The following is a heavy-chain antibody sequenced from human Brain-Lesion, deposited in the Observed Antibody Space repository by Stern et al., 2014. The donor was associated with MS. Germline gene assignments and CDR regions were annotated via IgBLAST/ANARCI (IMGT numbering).Heavy chain of an antibody. J-gene: IGHJ4*02. CDR2: ITPFTGNT. D-gene: IGHD4-17*01. CDR1: GNTFTNRY. Sequence: VHLVESGAEVKMTGSSVKVSCQASGNTFTNRYLHWVRQAPGQALEWMGWITPFTGNTNYAQNFQDRVTITMDRSMSTAYMDLSSLRSDDTAIYFCAEGGSYGFVYWGQGTLVTVSS. V-gene: IGHV1-45*02. CDR3: AEGGSYGFVY.